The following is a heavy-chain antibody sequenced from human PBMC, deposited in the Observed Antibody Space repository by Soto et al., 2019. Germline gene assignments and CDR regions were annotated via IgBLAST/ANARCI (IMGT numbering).Heavy chain of an antibody. CDR2: INPDDSDT. V-gene: IGHV5-51*01. CDR3: ARPQHTLGIPRYYFDY. CDR1: GYSFTTFW. J-gene: IGHJ4*02. Sequence: GESLKISCKGSGYSFTTFWIGWVRQMPGKGLEWMGIINPDDSDTRYSPSFQGQVTISVDKSINTAYLQWSSLKPSDAAMYYCARPQHTLGIPRYYFDYWGQGTPVTVS. D-gene: IGHD2-21*01.